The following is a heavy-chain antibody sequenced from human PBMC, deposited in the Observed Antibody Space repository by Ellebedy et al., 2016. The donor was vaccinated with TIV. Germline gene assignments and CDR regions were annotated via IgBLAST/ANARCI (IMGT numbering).Heavy chain of an antibody. Sequence: PGGSLRLSCTASGFTFSSYSMNWVRKPPGKGLEWVSSISSSSRYIYYADSVKDRFTISRDNAKNSLYLQMNSLRAEDTAVYYCARQSQKMDTIPGELDYWGQGTLVTVSS. J-gene: IGHJ4*02. CDR2: ISSSSRYI. D-gene: IGHD5-24*01. CDR1: GFTFSSYS. V-gene: IGHV3-21*01. CDR3: ARQSQKMDTIPGELDY.